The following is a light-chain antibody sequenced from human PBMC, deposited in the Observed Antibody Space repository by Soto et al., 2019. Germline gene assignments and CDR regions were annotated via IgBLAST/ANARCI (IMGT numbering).Light chain of an antibody. CDR1: QNIRNS. V-gene: IGKV1-39*01. CDR2: ASS. CDR3: QQSYTTPVYS. J-gene: IGKJ2*01. Sequence: DIQMTQSPSSLSASVGDRVTITCRASQNIRNSLNWYQQKPGKAPKFLIYASSTLQSGVPSRFSGSASGTDFSLTISSLQPEDFATYFCQQSYTTPVYSFGQGTKVDIK.